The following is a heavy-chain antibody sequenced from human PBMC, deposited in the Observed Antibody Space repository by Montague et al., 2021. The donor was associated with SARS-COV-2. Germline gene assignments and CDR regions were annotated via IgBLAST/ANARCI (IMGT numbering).Heavy chain of an antibody. D-gene: IGHD3-22*01. V-gene: IGHV4-59*01. CDR2: IYYSGST. CDR3: ARGGGYYNYGLDV. J-gene: IGHJ6*02. Sequence: SETLPLTCTVSGGSISNYYWSWTRQPPGRGLEWIGYIYYSGSTDYSPSLKSRVTISLDTSKNQFSLKVTSVTAADTAVYYCARGGGYYNYGLDVWGPGTTVTVSS. CDR1: GGSISNYY.